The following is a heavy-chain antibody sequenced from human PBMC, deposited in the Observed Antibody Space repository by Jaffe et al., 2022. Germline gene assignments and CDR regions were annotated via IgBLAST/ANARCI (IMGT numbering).Heavy chain of an antibody. CDR3: AEGYSSGWHQEDGDAFDI. V-gene: IGHV1-3*01. J-gene: IGHJ3*02. D-gene: IGHD6-19*01. CDR1: GYTFTSYA. CDR2: INAGNGNT. Sequence: QVQLVQSGAEVKKPGASVKVSCKASGYTFTSYAMHWVRQAPGQRLEWMGWINAGNGNTKYSQKFQGRVTITRDTSASTAYMELSSLRSEDTAVYYCAEGYSSGWHQEDGDAFDIWGQGTMVTVSS.